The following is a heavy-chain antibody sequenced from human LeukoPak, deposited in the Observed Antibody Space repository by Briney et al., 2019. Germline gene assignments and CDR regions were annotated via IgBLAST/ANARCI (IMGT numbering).Heavy chain of an antibody. CDR2: IYTSGRT. CDR3: AREITIFGEDV. J-gene: IGHJ6*02. Sequence: SETLSLTCTVSGGSLSRYNWRSIPETPRKGLEWIGRIYTSGRTNYNPSLTRRVTMSVDTSKNQFSLKLSSVTAADTAVYYCAREITIFGEDVWGQGTTVTVSS. CDR1: GGSLSRYN. V-gene: IGHV4-4*07. D-gene: IGHD3-3*01.